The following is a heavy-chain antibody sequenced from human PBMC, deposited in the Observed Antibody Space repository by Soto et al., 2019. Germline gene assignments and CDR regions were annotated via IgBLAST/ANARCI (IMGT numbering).Heavy chain of an antibody. Sequence: QLQLQESGPGLVKPSETLSLTCTVSGGSISSSYYYWGWIRQPPGKGLEWIGSICYSGGTYYSPSLKSRVPMSVDTSKNQFSLKLSSVTAADTAVYYCARPSGSYLYYFDYWGQGTLVTVSS. D-gene: IGHD1-26*01. CDR2: ICYSGGT. CDR1: GGSISSSYYY. V-gene: IGHV4-39*01. J-gene: IGHJ4*02. CDR3: ARPSGSYLYYFDY.